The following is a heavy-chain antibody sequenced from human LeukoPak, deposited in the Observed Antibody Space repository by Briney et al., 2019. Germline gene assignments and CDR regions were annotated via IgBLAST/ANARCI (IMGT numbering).Heavy chain of an antibody. CDR2: IYYSGST. Sequence: SETLSLTCTVSGYSISSGYYWGWIRQPPGKGLEWIGYIYYSGSTNYNPSLKSRVTISVDTSKNQFSLKLSSVTAADTAVYYCARLRAAAGRYYYYMDVWGKGTTVTISS. CDR1: GYSISSGYY. J-gene: IGHJ6*03. CDR3: ARLRAAAGRYYYYMDV. V-gene: IGHV4-61*05. D-gene: IGHD6-13*01.